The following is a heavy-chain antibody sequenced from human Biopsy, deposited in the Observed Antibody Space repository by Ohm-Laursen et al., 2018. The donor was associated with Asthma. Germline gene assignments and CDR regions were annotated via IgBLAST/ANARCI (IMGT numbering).Heavy chain of an antibody. V-gene: IGHV4-39*02. Sequence: VTLSLTCTVSGGSISSSSYYWGWIRQSPGKGLEWIGSIYYSGRTYYNPSLESRVTIAADTSKNHFSLRVTSVTAADTAVYYCARAVSSSSYWYFDLWGRGDLVTVSS. J-gene: IGHJ2*01. CDR2: IYYSGRT. CDR3: ARAVSSSSYWYFDL. D-gene: IGHD6-6*01. CDR1: GGSISSSSYY.